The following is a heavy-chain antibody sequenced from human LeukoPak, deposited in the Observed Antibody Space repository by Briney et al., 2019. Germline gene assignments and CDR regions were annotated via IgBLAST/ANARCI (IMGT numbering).Heavy chain of an antibody. V-gene: IGHV3-53*01. CDR1: GFTVSSNY. D-gene: IGHD3-3*01. CDR2: IYSGGST. CDR3: AKAITIFGVVQGVSAFDI. J-gene: IGHJ3*02. Sequence: PGGSLRLSCAASGFTVSSNYMSWVRQAPGKGLEWVSVIYSGGSTYYADSVKGRFTISRDNSKNTLYLQMNSLRAEDTAVYYCAKAITIFGVVQGVSAFDIWGQGTMVTVSS.